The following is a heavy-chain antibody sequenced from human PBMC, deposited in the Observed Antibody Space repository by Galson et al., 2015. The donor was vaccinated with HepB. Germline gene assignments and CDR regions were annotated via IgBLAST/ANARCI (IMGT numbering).Heavy chain of an antibody. J-gene: IGHJ4*02. V-gene: IGHV3-72*01. CDR1: GFTFSDHY. D-gene: IGHD1-26*01. Sequence: SLRLSCAASGFTFSDHYMDWVRQAPGKGLEWVGRSRNKANSYTTDYAASVKGRFTMSRDESKNSLYLQMNSLKTEDTAVYYCSRGSIVIDWGQGTLVTVSS. CDR2: SRNKANSYTT. CDR3: SRGSIVID.